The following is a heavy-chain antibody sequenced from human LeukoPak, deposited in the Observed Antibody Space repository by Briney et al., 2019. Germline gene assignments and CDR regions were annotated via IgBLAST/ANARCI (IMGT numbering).Heavy chain of an antibody. J-gene: IGHJ4*02. Sequence: PGGSLRLSCAASGFTFSAYSMNWVRQAPGKGLEWVSYITSGTSNMYYADSVKGRFTISRDNAKNSLYLQMNSLRAEDTAVYYCASGSYGGYRYYFDYWGQGTLVTVSS. V-gene: IGHV3-48*01. D-gene: IGHD4-17*01. CDR1: GFTFSAYS. CDR2: ITSGTSNM. CDR3: ASGSYGGYRYYFDY.